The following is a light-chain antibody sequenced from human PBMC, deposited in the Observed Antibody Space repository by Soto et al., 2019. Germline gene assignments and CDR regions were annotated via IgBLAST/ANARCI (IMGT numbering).Light chain of an antibody. CDR1: SSENGGYNY. V-gene: IGLV2-14*01. J-gene: IGLJ1*01. CDR3: SSYTSSSTPLCV. Sequence: QSALTQPASVSGAPGHSITISCTGTSSENGGYNYVSWYQQHPGKAPKLMIYDVSNRPSGVSNRFSGSKSGNTASLTISGLQAEDEADYYCSSYTSSSTPLCVFGTGTKVT. CDR2: DVS.